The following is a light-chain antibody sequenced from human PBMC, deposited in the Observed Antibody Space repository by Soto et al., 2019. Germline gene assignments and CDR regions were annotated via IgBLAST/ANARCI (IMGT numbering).Light chain of an antibody. J-gene: IGKJ1*01. CDR3: QQYNNWPPVT. CDR2: GAS. V-gene: IGKV3-15*01. CDR1: QSVSSN. Sequence: EVVMTQSPATLSVSPGERATLSCRASQSVSSNLAWYQQKPGQAPRLLIYGASTRATGIPARFSGSGSGTEFTLTISSLQSEDFAVYYCQQYNNWPPVTFGQGTKVDIK.